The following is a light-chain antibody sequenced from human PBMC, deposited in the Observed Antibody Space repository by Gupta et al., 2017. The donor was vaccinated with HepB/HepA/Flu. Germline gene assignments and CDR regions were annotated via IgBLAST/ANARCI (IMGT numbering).Light chain of an antibody. Sequence: DIQMTQSPSSLSASVGDRVTITCRASQAIGNYLNWYQQKPGKAPKILIDAVFSLQSGVPSRFSGNGSGTEFTLTISRLQPEDFATYYCQQSHSTPPTFGQGTKVEIK. CDR2: AVF. CDR1: QAIGNY. V-gene: IGKV1-39*01. J-gene: IGKJ1*01. CDR3: QQSHSTPPT.